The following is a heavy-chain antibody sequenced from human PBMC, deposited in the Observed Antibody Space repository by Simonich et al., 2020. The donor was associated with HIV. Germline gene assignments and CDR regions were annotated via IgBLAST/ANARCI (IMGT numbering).Heavy chain of an antibody. J-gene: IGHJ4*02. CDR1: VGSLSGYF. Sequence: QVQLQQWGAGLLKPSETLSLTCAVYVGSLSGYFWSWIRQPPGKGLEWIGEINHSGTTNYNPTLKSRDHTSVDTSNNQFSLKLSSVTAADTAVYYCARLKVVGTTNVLYYFDYWGQGTLVTVSS. D-gene: IGHD1-26*01. CDR2: INHSGTT. CDR3: ARLKVVGTTNVLYYFDY. V-gene: IGHV4-34*01.